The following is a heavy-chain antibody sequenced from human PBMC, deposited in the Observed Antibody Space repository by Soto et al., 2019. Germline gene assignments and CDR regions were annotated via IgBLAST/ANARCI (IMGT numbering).Heavy chain of an antibody. CDR3: AKDFGYNYGYDAFDI. CDR1: GFTFSSYA. CDR2: ISGSGGST. J-gene: IGHJ3*02. D-gene: IGHD5-18*01. Sequence: GGSLRLSCAASGFTFSSYAMSWVRQAPGKGLEWVSGISGSGGSTYYVDSVKGRFTVSRDNSENTLYLQMNSLRAEDTAVYYCAKDFGYNYGYDAFDIGGQGPMV. V-gene: IGHV3-23*01.